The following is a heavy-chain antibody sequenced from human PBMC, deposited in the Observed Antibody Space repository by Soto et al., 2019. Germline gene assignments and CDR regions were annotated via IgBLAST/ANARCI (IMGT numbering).Heavy chain of an antibody. CDR2: ISSSSSYI. CDR3: ARDLGYGYPPDAFDI. CDR1: GFTFSSFS. D-gene: IGHD5-18*01. J-gene: IGHJ3*02. V-gene: IGHV3-21*01. Sequence: GRSLRLSCAASGFTFSSFSMNWVRQAPGEGLEWVSSISSSSSYIYYADSVKGRFTISRDNAKNSLYLQMNSLRAEDTAVYYCARDLGYGYPPDAFDIWGQGTMVTVSS.